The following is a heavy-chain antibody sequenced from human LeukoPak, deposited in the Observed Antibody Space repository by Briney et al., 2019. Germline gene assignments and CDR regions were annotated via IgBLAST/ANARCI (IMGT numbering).Heavy chain of an antibody. V-gene: IGHV4-39*07. Sequence: SETLSLTCTVSGGSISSSSYYWGWIRQPPGKGLEWIGSIYYSGSTYYNPSLKSRVTISVDTSKNQFSLKLSSVTAADTAVYYCARRARVYYYGSGSYNWFDPWGQGTLVTVSS. CDR1: GGSISSSSYY. CDR3: ARRARVYYYGSGSYNWFDP. D-gene: IGHD3-10*01. J-gene: IGHJ5*02. CDR2: IYYSGST.